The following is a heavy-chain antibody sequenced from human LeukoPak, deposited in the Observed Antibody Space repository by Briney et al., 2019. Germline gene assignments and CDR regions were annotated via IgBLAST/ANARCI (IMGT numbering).Heavy chain of an antibody. V-gene: IGHV1-18*01. D-gene: IGHD6-19*01. CDR2: ISAYNGNT. CDR1: GYTFTSYG. CDR3: ARVYSSGWYVLYYFDY. Sequence: ASVKVSCEASGYTFTSYGISWVRQAPGQGLEWMGWISAYNGNTNYAQKLQGRVTLTTDTSTSTAYMELRSLRSDDTAVYYCARVYSSGWYVLYYFDYWGQGTLVTVSS. J-gene: IGHJ4*02.